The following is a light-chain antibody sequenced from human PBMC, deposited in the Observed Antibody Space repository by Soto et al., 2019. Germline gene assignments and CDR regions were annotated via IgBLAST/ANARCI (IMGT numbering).Light chain of an antibody. CDR2: GAS. Sequence: ENVVTPPPGTLSLCRGGKATPSSRASQSVSNNYLAWYQQKPGQAPRLLIYGASNRATGIPDRFSGSGSGTEFTLTISSLQSGDVAVYYCHQYNEWRTFGQGTKVDIK. J-gene: IGKJ1*01. V-gene: IGKV3D-15*01. CDR3: HQYNEWRT. CDR1: QSVSNN.